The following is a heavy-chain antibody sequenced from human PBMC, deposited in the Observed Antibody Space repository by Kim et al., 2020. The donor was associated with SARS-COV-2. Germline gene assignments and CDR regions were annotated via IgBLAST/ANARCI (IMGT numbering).Heavy chain of an antibody. D-gene: IGHD5-18*01. CDR1: GYSFTSYW. CDR3: ARQEYSYGFHYYYGMDV. J-gene: IGHJ6*02. Sequence: GESLKISCKGSGYSFTSYWIGWVRQMPGKGLEWMGIIYPGDSDTRYSPSFQGQVTISADKSISTAYLQWSSLKASDTAMYYCARQEYSYGFHYYYGMDVWGQGTTVTVSS. V-gene: IGHV5-51*01. CDR2: IYPGDSDT.